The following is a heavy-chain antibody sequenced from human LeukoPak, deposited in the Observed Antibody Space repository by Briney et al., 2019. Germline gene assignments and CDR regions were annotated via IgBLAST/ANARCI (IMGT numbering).Heavy chain of an antibody. J-gene: IGHJ4*02. Sequence: ASVKVSCKASGGTFSSYAISWVRQAPGQGLEWMRGIIPIFGTANYAQKFQGRVTITTDESTSTAYMELSSLRSEDTAVYYCARTSARAINEYYFDYWGQGTLVTVSS. CDR3: ARTSARAINEYYFDY. CDR2: IIPIFGTA. CDR1: GGTFSSYA. V-gene: IGHV1-69*05. D-gene: IGHD6-6*01.